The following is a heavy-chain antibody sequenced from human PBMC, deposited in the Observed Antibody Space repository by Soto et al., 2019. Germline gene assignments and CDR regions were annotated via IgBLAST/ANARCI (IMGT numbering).Heavy chain of an antibody. Sequence: PGGSLRLSCAASGFTFSSYAMSWVRQAPGKGLEWVSAISGSGGSTYYADSVKGRFTISRDNSKNTLYLQMNSLRAEDTAVYYCAKGFGGYSSSWQNWFDPWGQGTLVTVSS. D-gene: IGHD6-13*01. J-gene: IGHJ5*02. CDR3: AKGFGGYSSSWQNWFDP. V-gene: IGHV3-23*01. CDR2: ISGSGGST. CDR1: GFTFSSYA.